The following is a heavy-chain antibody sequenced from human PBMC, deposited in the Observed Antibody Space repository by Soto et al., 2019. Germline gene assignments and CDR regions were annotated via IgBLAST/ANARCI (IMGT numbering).Heavy chain of an antibody. CDR1: GFTFSSYA. D-gene: IGHD1-26*01. Sequence: GGSLRLSCAASGFTFSSYAMSWVRQAPGKGPEWVAGISGSSLKVSYRDSVKGRFTISRDNSKNTLYLQMNSLRAEDTAIYYCVREGRVGVEGFDFWGQGTLVTVSS. CDR2: ISGSSLKV. J-gene: IGHJ4*02. CDR3: VREGRVGVEGFDF. V-gene: IGHV3-23*01.